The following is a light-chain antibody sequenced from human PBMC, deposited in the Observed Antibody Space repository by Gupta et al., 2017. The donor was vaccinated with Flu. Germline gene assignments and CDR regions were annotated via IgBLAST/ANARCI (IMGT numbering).Light chain of an antibody. CDR1: QIVVSY. CDR2: DAS. Sequence: PTTLSLSPGESGPLSCSASQIVVSYLAWYQQKPGQAPGLLIYDASNRATGIPARFSGSGSGTDFTLTISSLEPEDFAVYYCQQRSNWPRTFGGGTKVEIK. V-gene: IGKV3-11*01. J-gene: IGKJ4*01. CDR3: QQRSNWPRT.